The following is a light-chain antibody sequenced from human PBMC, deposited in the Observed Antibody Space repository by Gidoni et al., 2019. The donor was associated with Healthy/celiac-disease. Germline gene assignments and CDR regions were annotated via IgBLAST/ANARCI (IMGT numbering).Light chain of an antibody. J-gene: IGKJ1*01. CDR1: QSLRQSNGYNY. CDR3: MQALQTRT. CDR2: SGS. V-gene: IGKV2-28*01. Sequence: DIVMTQSPLSLPVTPGEPASISCRSSQSLRQSNGYNYLDWYLQKPGQSPQLLIYSGSNRASGVPDRFSGSGSGTDFTLKISRVEAEDVGVYYCMQALQTRTFGQGTKVEIK.